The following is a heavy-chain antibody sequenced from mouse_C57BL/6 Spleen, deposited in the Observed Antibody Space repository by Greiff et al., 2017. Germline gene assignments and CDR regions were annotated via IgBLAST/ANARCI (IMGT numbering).Heavy chain of an antibody. CDR3: ARHSHYGSLYFDC. V-gene: IGHV5-9*01. J-gene: IGHJ2*01. CDR1: GFTFSSYT. CDR2: ISGGGGNT. Sequence: EVKLMESGGGLVKPGGSLKLSCAASGFTFSSYTMSWVRQTPEKRLEWVATISGGGGNTYYPDSVKGRFTISRDNAKNTLYLQMSSLRSEDTALYYCARHSHYGSLYFDCWGQGTTLTVSS. D-gene: IGHD1-1*01.